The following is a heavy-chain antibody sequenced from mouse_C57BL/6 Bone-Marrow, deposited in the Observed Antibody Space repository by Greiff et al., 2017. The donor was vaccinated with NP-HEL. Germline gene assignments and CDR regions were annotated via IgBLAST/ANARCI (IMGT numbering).Heavy chain of an antibody. J-gene: IGHJ4*01. D-gene: IGHD2-10*02. Sequence: EVQLQQSGPELVKPGASVKISCKASGYTFTDYYMNWVKQSHGKSLEWIGDINPNNGGTSYNQKFKGKATLTVDKSSSTAYMELRSLTSEDSAVYYCARPSQLLYAMDYWGQGTSVTVSS. CDR2: INPNNGGT. CDR1: GYTFTDYY. CDR3: ARPSQLLYAMDY. V-gene: IGHV1-26*01.